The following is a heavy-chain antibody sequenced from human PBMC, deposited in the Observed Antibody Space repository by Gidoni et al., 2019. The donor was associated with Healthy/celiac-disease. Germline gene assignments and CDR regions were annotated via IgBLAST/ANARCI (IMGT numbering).Heavy chain of an antibody. D-gene: IGHD3-10*01. CDR1: GFTFSSYA. J-gene: IGHJ4*02. CDR3: AKTPRASGSLMVYYFDY. CDR2: ISGSGGST. V-gene: IGHV3-23*01. Sequence: EVQLLESGGGLVQPGGSLRLSCAASGFTFSSYAMSWVRQAPGKGLEWVSAISGSGGSTYYADSVKGRFTISRDNSKNTLYLQMNSLRAEDTAVYYCAKTPRASGSLMVYYFDYWGQGTLVTVSS.